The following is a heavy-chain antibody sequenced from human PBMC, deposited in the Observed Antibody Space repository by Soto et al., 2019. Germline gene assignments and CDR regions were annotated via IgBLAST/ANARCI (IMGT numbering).Heavy chain of an antibody. V-gene: IGHV1-69*01. Sequence: QVPLVQSGAEVKKPGSSVTFSCKASGGTFSSYAIHWVRQAPGQGLEWMGGIIPMYGPAKYAQRFQGRVTITADESTTTVYMELTSLTSQDTAVYYCSRVSYMVRGVIDNWFLPWGHGTLDIVSS. CDR1: GGTFSSYA. CDR2: IIPMYGPA. CDR3: SRVSYMVRGVIDNWFLP. J-gene: IGHJ5*02. D-gene: IGHD3-10*01.